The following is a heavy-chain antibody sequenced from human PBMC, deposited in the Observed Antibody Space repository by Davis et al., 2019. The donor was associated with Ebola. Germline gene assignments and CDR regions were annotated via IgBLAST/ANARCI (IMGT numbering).Heavy chain of an antibody. CDR1: GFNFDDYA. CDR3: ARDIEAGDTGIFDS. J-gene: IGHJ4*02. CDR2: ISWNSGSI. V-gene: IGHV3-9*01. Sequence: GGSLRLSCAASGFNFDDYAMHWVRQAPGKGLEWVSGISWNSGSIAYADSVKGRFTISRDNAKNSLYLQMNGLRPEDTALYYCARDIEAGDTGIFDSWGQGTLVSVSS. D-gene: IGHD7-27*01.